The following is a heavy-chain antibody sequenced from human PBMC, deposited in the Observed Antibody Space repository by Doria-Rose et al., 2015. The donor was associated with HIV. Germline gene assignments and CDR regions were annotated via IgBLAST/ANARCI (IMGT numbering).Heavy chain of an antibody. CDR1: GVSLSSPGMG. J-gene: IGHJ4*02. CDR3: ARIKSSRWYHKYYFDF. V-gene: IGHV2-26*01. Sequence: QATLKESGPVLVKPTETLTPTCTVSGVSLSSPGMGVSWIRQPPGKALEWLANIFSDDERSYKTSLKSRLTISRGTSKSQVVLTMTDMDPVDTATYYCARIKSSRWYHKYYFDFWGQGTLVIVSA. CDR2: IFSDDER. D-gene: IGHD6-13*01.